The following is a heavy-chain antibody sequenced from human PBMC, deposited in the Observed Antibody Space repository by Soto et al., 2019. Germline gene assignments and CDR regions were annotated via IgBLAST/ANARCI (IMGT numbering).Heavy chain of an antibody. CDR3: ARDRGTVKGYFDY. CDR2: IYYSRST. D-gene: IGHD4-17*01. J-gene: IGHJ4*02. CDR1: GGSISSGDYY. Sequence: QVQLQESGPGLVKPSQTLSLTCTVSGGSISSGDYYWSWIRQPPGKGLEWIGYIYYSRSTYYNPSLKSRVTISVDTSKNQFSLKLSSVTAADTAVYYCARDRGTVKGYFDYWGQGTLVTVSS. V-gene: IGHV4-30-4*01.